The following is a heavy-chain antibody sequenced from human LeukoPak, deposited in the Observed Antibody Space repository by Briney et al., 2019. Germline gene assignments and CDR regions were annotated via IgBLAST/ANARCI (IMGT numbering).Heavy chain of an antibody. CDR2: INSDDSST. J-gene: IGHJ6*03. Sequence: GGSLRLSCAASGFTFSSYWMHWVRQAPGKGLVWVSRINSDDSSTSYADSVKGRFTISRDNAKNTLYLQMNSLRAEDTAVYYCARVYSNSWYSGYLYMDVWGKGTTVTVSS. D-gene: IGHD6-13*01. V-gene: IGHV3-74*01. CDR1: GFTFSSYW. CDR3: ARVYSNSWYSGYLYMDV.